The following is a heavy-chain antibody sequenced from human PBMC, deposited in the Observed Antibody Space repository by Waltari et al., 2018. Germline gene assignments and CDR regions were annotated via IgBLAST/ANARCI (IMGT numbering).Heavy chain of an antibody. CDR3: ARSPAWWGYYYYGMDV. CDR2: MNPNSGNT. J-gene: IGHJ6*02. CDR1: GYTFTSYD. D-gene: IGHD2-8*02. V-gene: IGHV1-8*02. Sequence: QVQLVQSGAEVKKPGASVKVSCKASGYTFTSYDINWVRQATGQGLEWMGWMNPNSGNTGYAQKFQGRVTMTRNTSISTAYMELSSLRSEDTAVYYCARSPAWWGYYYYGMDVWGQGTTVTVSS.